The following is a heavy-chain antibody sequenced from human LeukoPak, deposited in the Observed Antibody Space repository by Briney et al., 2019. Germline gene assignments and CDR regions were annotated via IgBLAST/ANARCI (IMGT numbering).Heavy chain of an antibody. V-gene: IGHV3-7*01. D-gene: IGHD3-16*01. CDR2: INQDGSEE. Sequence: GGCLRLSCEASGFILKNHWMTWVRQAPGKGLEWVANINQDGSEEFYVDSVKGRFTISRDNSKNSLFLQLNSLRAEDTAVYYCARVWQYYYDYSAFDIWGQGTMVTVS. CDR1: GFILKNHW. CDR3: ARVWQYYYDYSAFDI. J-gene: IGHJ3*02.